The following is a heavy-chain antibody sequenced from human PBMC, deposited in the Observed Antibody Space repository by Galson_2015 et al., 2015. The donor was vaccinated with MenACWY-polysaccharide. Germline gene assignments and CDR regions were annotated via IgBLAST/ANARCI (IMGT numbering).Heavy chain of an antibody. D-gene: IGHD2-2*01. CDR3: ACISWCSSPKCPIDY. J-gene: IGHJ4*02. Sequence: SLRLSCAGSGFTFSTYGMNWVRQAPGKGLEWVSCIRSDASSTYYADSVKGRFTISRDNAQNSLYLQMSSLRVEDTAIYYCACISWCSSPKCPIDYWGQGTPVTVSS. V-gene: IGHV3-21*01. CDR1: GFTFSTYG. CDR2: IRSDASST.